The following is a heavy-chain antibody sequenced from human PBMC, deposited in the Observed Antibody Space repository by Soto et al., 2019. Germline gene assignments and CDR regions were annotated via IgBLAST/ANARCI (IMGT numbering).Heavy chain of an antibody. CDR3: AKQLGGTNSPLDH. V-gene: IGHV3-7*03. CDR2: IQQDGSEK. D-gene: IGHD1-26*01. J-gene: IGHJ4*02. Sequence: GGSLRLSCAVSGFTFTSYSMSWVRQAPGEGLEWVANIQQDGSEKYYVDSVKGRFTISRDNAKNSLYLQMNSLRAEDTAVYFCAKQLGGTNSPLDHWGQGTLVTVSS. CDR1: GFTFTSYS.